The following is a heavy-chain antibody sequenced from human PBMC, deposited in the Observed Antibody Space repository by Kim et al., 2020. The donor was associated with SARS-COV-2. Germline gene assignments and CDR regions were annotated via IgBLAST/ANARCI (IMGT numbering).Heavy chain of an antibody. V-gene: IGHV4-39*01. D-gene: IGHD4-17*01. CDR3: AMMTTVTLNFDY. Sequence: YSTPALKSRGTISVDTSKNQFSLKLSSVTAADTAVYYCAMMTTVTLNFDYWGQGTLVTVSS. J-gene: IGHJ4*02.